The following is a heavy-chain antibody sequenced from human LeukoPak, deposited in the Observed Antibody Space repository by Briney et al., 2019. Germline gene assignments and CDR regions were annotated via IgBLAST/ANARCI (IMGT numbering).Heavy chain of an antibody. CDR3: ARGIWSTTLIAYYLDY. D-gene: IGHD2-21*01. J-gene: IGHJ4*02. V-gene: IGHV1-3*03. Sequence: ASVKVSCKASGYTFTSYGISWVRQAPGQRLEWMGWIDAGNGRTKYSQDFQGRVTISRDTSASTAYMELSSLRSDDMAVYYCARGIWSTTLIAYYLDYWGQGTLVTVSS. CDR2: IDAGNGRT. CDR1: GYTFTSYG.